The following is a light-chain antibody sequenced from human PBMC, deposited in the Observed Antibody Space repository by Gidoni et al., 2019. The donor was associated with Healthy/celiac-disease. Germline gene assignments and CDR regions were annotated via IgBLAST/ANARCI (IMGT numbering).Light chain of an antibody. CDR1: SSDVGSYNL. CDR3: CSYAGSSLYV. CDR2: EGS. J-gene: IGLJ1*01. Sequence: QSALTQPASVSGSPGQSLTIYCTGTSSDVGSYNLVSWYPQHPGKAPKLMIYEGSKRPSGVSNRFSGSKSGNTASLTISGLQAEDEADYYCCSYAGSSLYVFGTGTKVTVL. V-gene: IGLV2-23*01.